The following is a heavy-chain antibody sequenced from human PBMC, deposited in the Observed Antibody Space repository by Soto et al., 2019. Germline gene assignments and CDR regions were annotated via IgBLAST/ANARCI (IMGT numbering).Heavy chain of an antibody. CDR1: CGSISSSSYY. J-gene: IGHJ4*02. D-gene: IGHD3-22*01. Sequence: NPSETLSLTCTVSCGSISSSSYYWGWIRQPPGKGLEWIESIYYSGSTYYNPSLKSRVTMSVDTSKSQFSLKLSSVTAADTAVYYCATDSYYYDSSGYHGYWGQGTLVTVSS. CDR2: IYYSGST. V-gene: IGHV4-39*01. CDR3: ATDSYYYDSSGYHGY.